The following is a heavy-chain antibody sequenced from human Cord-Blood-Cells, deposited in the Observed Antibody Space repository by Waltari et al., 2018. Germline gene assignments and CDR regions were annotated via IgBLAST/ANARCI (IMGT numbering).Heavy chain of an antibody. D-gene: IGHD6-13*01. Sequence: QITLKESGPTLVKPTQTLTLTCTFSGFSLSTSGVGVGWIRQPPGKALEWLALIYWNDDKRYSPSLKSRLTLTKDTSKNQVVLTMPNMDPVDTATYYCAHRLGSSSWDDAFDIWGQGTMVTVSS. CDR3: AHRLGSSSWDDAFDI. V-gene: IGHV2-5*01. J-gene: IGHJ3*02. CDR1: GFSLSTSGVG. CDR2: IYWNDDK.